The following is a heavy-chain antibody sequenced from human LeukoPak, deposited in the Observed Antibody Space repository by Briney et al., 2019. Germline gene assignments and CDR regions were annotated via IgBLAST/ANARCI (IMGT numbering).Heavy chain of an antibody. CDR2: ISSSGTTT. CDR3: ASKHLFYYGSGSDAFDV. J-gene: IGHJ3*01. V-gene: IGHV3-48*03. Sequence: PSGGSLRLSCVASGFTFSDYWMTWVRQAPGKGLEWVSYISSSGTTTYYADSVQGRFTISRDNAKNSLYLQINSLRAEDTAVYYCASKHLFYYGSGSDAFDVWGQGTMVTVSS. CDR1: GFTFSDYW. D-gene: IGHD3-10*01.